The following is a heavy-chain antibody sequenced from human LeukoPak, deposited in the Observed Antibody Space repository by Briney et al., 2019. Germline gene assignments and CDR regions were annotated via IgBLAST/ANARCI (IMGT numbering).Heavy chain of an antibody. Sequence: GGSLRLSCAASGFTFSSFAMAWVRQAPGKGPAWVAGISASGGSKSYADSVKARLSISRDNSKNMLYLQMNSLRAEDTAVYYCASLVNPSSTTGAFDIWGQGTMVTVSS. J-gene: IGHJ3*02. D-gene: IGHD3-9*01. V-gene: IGHV3-23*01. CDR1: GFTFSSFA. CDR3: ASLVNPSSTTGAFDI. CDR2: ISASGGSK.